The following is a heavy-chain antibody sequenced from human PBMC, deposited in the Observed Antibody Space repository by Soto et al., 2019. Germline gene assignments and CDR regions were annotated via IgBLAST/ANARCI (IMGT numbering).Heavy chain of an antibody. CDR1: GFTFSNYA. CDR3: AKVTGYSSGCFDY. J-gene: IGHJ4*02. D-gene: IGHD6-19*01. V-gene: IGHV3-23*01. Sequence: GGSLRLSCAASGFTFSNYAISWVRQAPGKGLEWVSIISGSGDTPYCADSVKGRFTISRDNSRNTLYLQMNSLRAGDSAKYYCAKVTGYSSGCFDYWGQGTLVTVSS. CDR2: ISGSGDTP.